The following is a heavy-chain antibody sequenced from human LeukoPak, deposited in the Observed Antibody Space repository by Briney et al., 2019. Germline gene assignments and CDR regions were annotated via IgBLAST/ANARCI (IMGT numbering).Heavy chain of an antibody. CDR1: GFTFSRYW. V-gene: IGHV3-7*03. Sequence: GGSLRLSCAASGFTFSRYWMSWVRQTPEKGLECVANIKQDGSDKFYVDSVRGRFTISRDNAKNSLYLQMNSLRVEDTALYYCARDPWADSSGFPLHHWGQGTLVTVSS. D-gene: IGHD3-22*01. CDR2: IKQDGSDK. CDR3: ARDPWADSSGFPLHH. J-gene: IGHJ1*01.